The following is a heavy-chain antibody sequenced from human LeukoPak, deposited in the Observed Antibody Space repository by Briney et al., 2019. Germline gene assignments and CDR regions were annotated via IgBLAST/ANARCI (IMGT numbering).Heavy chain of an antibody. V-gene: IGHV4-34*01. CDR1: GGSFSGYY. Sequence: SETLSLTCAVYGGSFSGYYWSWIRQPPGKGLEWIGEINHSGSTNYNPSLKSRVTISVDTSKNQFSLKLSSVTAADTAVYYCARRGSYYYDSSGYYPFDYWGQGTLVTVYS. CDR2: INHSGST. CDR3: ARRGSYYYDSSGYYPFDY. J-gene: IGHJ4*02. D-gene: IGHD3-22*01.